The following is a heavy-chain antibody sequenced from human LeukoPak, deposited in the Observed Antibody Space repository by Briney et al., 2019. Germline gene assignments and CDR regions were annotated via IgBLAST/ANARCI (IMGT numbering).Heavy chain of an antibody. CDR1: GYSFTSYW. Sequence: GESLKISCKGSGYSFTSYWIGWVRQMPGKGLEWMGIIYPGDSDTRYSPSFQGQVTISADKSISTAYLQWSSLKASDTAMYYCATSFMTTVTPGYFDYWGQGTLVTVSS. D-gene: IGHD4-17*01. J-gene: IGHJ4*02. CDR3: ATSFMTTVTPGYFDY. V-gene: IGHV5-51*01. CDR2: IYPGDSDT.